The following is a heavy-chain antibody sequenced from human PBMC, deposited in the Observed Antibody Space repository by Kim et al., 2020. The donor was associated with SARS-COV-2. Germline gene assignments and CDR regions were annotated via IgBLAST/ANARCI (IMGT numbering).Heavy chain of an antibody. D-gene: IGHD3-9*01. Sequence: GGSLRLSCAASGFTFSSYGMHWVRQAPGKGPEWVAVISYDGSNKYYADSVKGRFTISRDNSKNTLYLQMNSLRAEDTAVYYCARGRLRYFDWLLRGAFDYWGQGTLVTVSS. CDR2: ISYDGSNK. V-gene: IGHV3-33*05. J-gene: IGHJ4*02. CDR1: GFTFSSYG. CDR3: ARGRLRYFDWLLRGAFDY.